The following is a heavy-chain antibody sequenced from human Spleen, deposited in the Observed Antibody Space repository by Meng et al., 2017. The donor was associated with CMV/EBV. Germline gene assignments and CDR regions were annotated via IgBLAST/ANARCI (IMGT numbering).Heavy chain of an antibody. V-gene: IGHV3-23*03. D-gene: IGHD1-14*01. CDR2: IYSDDITT. J-gene: IGHJ5*02. CDR3: VKARKGRRYCPES. CDR1: GFTFSTYA. Sequence: GESLKISCATSGFTFSTYAVNWIRQAPGRGLEWVSVIYSDDITTYYADSVRGRFTISRDNSKNTLYLQMNTMRADDTAIYYCVKARKGRRYCPESWGQGTLVTVSS.